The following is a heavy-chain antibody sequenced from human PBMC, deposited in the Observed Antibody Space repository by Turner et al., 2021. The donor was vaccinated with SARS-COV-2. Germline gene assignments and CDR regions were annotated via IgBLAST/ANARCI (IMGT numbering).Heavy chain of an antibody. V-gene: IGHV3-7*03. CDR1: GFTFSSYW. Sequence: EVHLEESGGGLVQPGESLRLPCLTSGFTFSSYWMTWVRQAPGKGLEWVANIKEDGTKRYYVESVEGRFTISRDNARNSLYLQMDSLRDDDTAVYYCARDLDYHDTITDFWYDALDIWGQGTKVTISS. CDR3: ARDLDYHDTITDFWYDALDI. CDR2: IKEDGTKR. J-gene: IGHJ3*02. D-gene: IGHD6-13*01.